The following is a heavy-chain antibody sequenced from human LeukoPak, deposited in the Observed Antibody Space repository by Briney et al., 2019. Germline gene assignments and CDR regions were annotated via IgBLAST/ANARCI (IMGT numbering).Heavy chain of an antibody. CDR2: IISIFGTA. J-gene: IGHJ6*03. Sequence: ASVKVSCKAFGGTFISYAISWVRQAPGQGLEWMGRIISIFGTANYAQKFQRRVTISTDESTSTAYMELSSLRSEDTAAYYCARSSGIAVAGPRDYYYYYMDVWGKGTTVTVSS. CDR1: GGTFISYA. V-gene: IGHV1-69*05. CDR3: ARSSGIAVAGPRDYYYYYMDV. D-gene: IGHD6-19*01.